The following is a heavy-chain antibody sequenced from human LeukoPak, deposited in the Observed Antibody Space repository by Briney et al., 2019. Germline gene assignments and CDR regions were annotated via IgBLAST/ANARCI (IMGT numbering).Heavy chain of an antibody. Sequence: SETLSLTCTVSGGSISSGGYYWSWIRQHPGKGLEWIGYIYYSGSTYYNPSLKSRVTISVDTSKNQFSLKLSSVTAADTAVYYCASNLPGKLRYFDWLSNRNYGMDVWGQGTTVTVSS. V-gene: IGHV4-31*03. CDR2: IYYSGST. D-gene: IGHD3-9*01. J-gene: IGHJ6*02. CDR3: ASNLPGKLRYFDWLSNRNYGMDV. CDR1: GGSISSGGYY.